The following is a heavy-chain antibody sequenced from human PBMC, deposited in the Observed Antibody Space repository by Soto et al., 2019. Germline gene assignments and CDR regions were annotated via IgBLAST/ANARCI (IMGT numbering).Heavy chain of an antibody. V-gene: IGHV4-59*01. D-gene: IGHD1-26*01. Sequence: QVQLQESGPGLVKPSETLSLTCTVSGGSINNYYWSWIRQPPGKGLEWIGYIYYSGSTNYNPSHXSXVXIXXDTSKNQFSLKLSSVTAADTAVYYCASRYGGNFDYWGQGTLVTVSS. CDR2: IYYSGST. J-gene: IGHJ4*02. CDR3: ASRYGGNFDY. CDR1: GGSINNYY.